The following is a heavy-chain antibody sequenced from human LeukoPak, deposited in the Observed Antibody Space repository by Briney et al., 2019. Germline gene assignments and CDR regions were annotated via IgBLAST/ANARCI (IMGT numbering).Heavy chain of an antibody. CDR1: GGTFLSHT. D-gene: IGHD4-17*01. CDR2: INPNSGGT. J-gene: IGHJ4*02. Sequence: GASVKVSCKTSGGTFLSHTFSWVRQAPGQGLEWMGWINPNSGGTNYAQEFQGRVTMTRDTSISTAYMELSRLRSDDTAVYYCARGYGDYEEDYWGQGTLVTVSS. V-gene: IGHV1-2*02. CDR3: ARGYGDYEEDY.